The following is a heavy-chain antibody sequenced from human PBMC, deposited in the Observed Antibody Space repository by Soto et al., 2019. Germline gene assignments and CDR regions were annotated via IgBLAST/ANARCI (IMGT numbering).Heavy chain of an antibody. Sequence: ASVKVSCKASGGTFSTSTFTWVRQAPGQGLEWMGIINPSGGSTSYAQKFQGRVAMTRDTSTSTVYMELSSLRSEDTAVYYCARYYDADYYYYGMDVSG. CDR2: INPSGGST. V-gene: IGHV1-46*01. J-gene: IGHJ6*02. CDR1: GGTFSTST. CDR3: ARYYDADYYYYGMDV. D-gene: IGHD3-22*01.